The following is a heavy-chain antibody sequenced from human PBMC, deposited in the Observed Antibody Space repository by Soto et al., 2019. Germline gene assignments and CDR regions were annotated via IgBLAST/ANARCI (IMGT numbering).Heavy chain of an antibody. J-gene: IGHJ6*02. Sequence: GGPLRLSCAASGFTFSSYGMHWVRQAPGKGLEWVAVIWYDGSNKYYADSVKGRFTISRDNSKNTLYLQMNSLRAEDTAVYYCAREKYCSSTSCYYYYYGMDVWGQGTTVTVSS. CDR2: IWYDGSNK. D-gene: IGHD2-2*01. CDR1: GFTFSSYG. V-gene: IGHV3-33*01. CDR3: AREKYCSSTSCYYYYYGMDV.